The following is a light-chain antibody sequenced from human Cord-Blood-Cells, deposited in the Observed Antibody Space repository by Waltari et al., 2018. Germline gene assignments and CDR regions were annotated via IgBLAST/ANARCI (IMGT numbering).Light chain of an antibody. J-gene: IGLJ1*01. V-gene: IGLV2-14*01. Sequence: QSALTQPASVSGSPGQSITISCTGTSSDVGGYNYVSWYQQHPGKAPKLMIYEVSNRPSGVSNRFSGSKSGNTASLTTSGLQAEDEVDYYCSSYTSSSTYVFGTGTKVTVL. CDR2: EVS. CDR1: SSDVGGYNY. CDR3: SSYTSSSTYV.